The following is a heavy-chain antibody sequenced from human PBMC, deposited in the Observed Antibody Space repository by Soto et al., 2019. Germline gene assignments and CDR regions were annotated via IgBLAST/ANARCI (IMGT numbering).Heavy chain of an antibody. V-gene: IGHV3-48*02. J-gene: IGHJ6*02. D-gene: IGHD6-13*01. CDR3: ARELIAAAGVYYYYYGMDV. CDR1: GFTFSSYS. Sequence: GGSLRLSCAASGFTFSSYSMNWVRQAPGKGLEWVSYISSSSSTIYYADSVKGRFTISRENAKNSLYLQMNSLRDEDTAVYYCARELIAAAGVYYYYYGMDVWGQGTTVTVSS. CDR2: ISSSSSTI.